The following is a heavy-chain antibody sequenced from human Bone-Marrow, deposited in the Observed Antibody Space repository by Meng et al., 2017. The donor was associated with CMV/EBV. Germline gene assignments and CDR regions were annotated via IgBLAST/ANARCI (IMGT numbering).Heavy chain of an antibody. J-gene: IGHJ4*02. D-gene: IGHD6-19*01. V-gene: IGHV3-74*01. CDR2: IYTDGSGT. CDR1: GFTFSSHW. CDR3: ARRGLAVAAFDY. Sequence: CATYGFTFSSHWMHWVRQAPGKGLVWVSRIYTDGSGTTYADSVKGRFTISRDNAKNTLYLQMNSLRAEDTAVYYCARRGLAVAAFDYWGQGTLVTVSS.